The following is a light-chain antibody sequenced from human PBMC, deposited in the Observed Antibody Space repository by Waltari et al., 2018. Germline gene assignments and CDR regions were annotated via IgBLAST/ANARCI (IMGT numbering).Light chain of an antibody. CDR3: QQSATTPWT. CDR1: QSIGKDN. Sequence: IVLTQLPGTLSLSPGDRANLSCRASQSIGKDNLAWYQQKPGQAPRLLIRGTSSRDTGISDRLRGSGSGTDFTLTISSLEPEDFAVYYCQQSATTPWTFGQGTRVEI. CDR2: GTS. V-gene: IGKV3-20*01. J-gene: IGKJ1*01.